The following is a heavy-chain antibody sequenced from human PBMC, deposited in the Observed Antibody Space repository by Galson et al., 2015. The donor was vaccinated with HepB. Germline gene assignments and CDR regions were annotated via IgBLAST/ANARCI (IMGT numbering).Heavy chain of an antibody. CDR1: GFTFSSYG. J-gene: IGHJ6*03. D-gene: IGHD6-25*01. CDR2: ISYDGSNK. V-gene: IGHV3-30*18. Sequence: SLRLSCAASGFTFSSYGMHWVRQAPGKGLEWVAVISYDGSNKYYADSVKGRFTISRDNSKNTLYLQMNSLRAEDTAVYYCANAAGRHYYYMDVWGKGTTVTVS. CDR3: ANAAGRHYYYMDV.